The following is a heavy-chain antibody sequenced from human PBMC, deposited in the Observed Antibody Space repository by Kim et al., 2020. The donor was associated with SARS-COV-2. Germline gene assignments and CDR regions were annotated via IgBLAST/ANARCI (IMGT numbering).Heavy chain of an antibody. V-gene: IGHV3-9*01. D-gene: IGHD6-13*01. CDR3: AKDRGITAAAGSSYYYGMDV. CDR1: GFTFDDYA. CDR2: ISWNSGSI. Sequence: GGSLRLSCAASGFTFDDYAMHWVRQAPGKGLEWVSGISWNSGSIGYADSVKGRFTISGDNAKNSLYLQMNSLRAEDTALYYCAKDRGITAAAGSSYYYGMDVWGQGTAVTVSS. J-gene: IGHJ6*02.